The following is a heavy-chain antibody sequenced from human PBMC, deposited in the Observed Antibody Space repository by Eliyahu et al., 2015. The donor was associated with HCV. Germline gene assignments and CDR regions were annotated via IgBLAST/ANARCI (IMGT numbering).Heavy chain of an antibody. CDR3: ASTSLAAGRDFEH. D-gene: IGHD6-13*01. V-gene: IGHV3-11*06. Sequence: QVYLVESGGGLVEPGGSLRLSCAASGFRFXDYYMMWVRKPPGKGLEWLAYISSGSDYIDYAYSVRGRFTISRDNAQRSLFLHLNGLRAEDTAVYYCASTSLAAGRDFEHWGQGTQVSVTS. CDR2: ISSGSDYI. J-gene: IGHJ4*02. CDR1: GFRFXDYY.